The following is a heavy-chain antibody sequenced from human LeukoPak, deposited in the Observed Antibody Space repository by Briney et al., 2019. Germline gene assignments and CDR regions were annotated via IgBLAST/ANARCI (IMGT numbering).Heavy chain of an antibody. CDR3: AREPGTFRPPSYRNPETTYYMDV. CDR1: GGSISSGGYY. V-gene: IGHV4-31*03. J-gene: IGHJ6*03. Sequence: PSETLSLTCTVSGGSISSGGYYWSWIRQHPGKGLEWIGYIYYSGSTYYNPSLKSRVTISVDTSKNQFSLKLSSVTAADTAVYYCAREPGTFRPPSYRNPETTYYMDVWGKGTTVTVSS. CDR2: IYYSGST. D-gene: IGHD3-16*01.